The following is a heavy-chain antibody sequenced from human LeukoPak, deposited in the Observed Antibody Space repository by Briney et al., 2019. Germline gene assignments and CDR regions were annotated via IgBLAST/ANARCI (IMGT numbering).Heavy chain of an antibody. D-gene: IGHD3-10*01. V-gene: IGHV3-23*01. J-gene: IGHJ4*02. CDR2: ISGSGGST. CDR1: GFTFSSYA. CDR3: AKDMVRGVIIMDYYFDY. Sequence: QTGGSLRLSCAASGFTFSSYAMSWVRQAPGKGLEWVSAISGSGGSTYYADSVKGRFTISRDNSKNTLCLQMNSLRAEDTAVYYCAKDMVRGVIIMDYYFDYWGQGTLVTVSS.